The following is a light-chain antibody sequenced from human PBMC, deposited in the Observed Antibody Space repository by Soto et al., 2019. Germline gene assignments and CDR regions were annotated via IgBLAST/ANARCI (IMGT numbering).Light chain of an antibody. V-gene: IGLV2-11*01. CDR1: SSDVGGYNY. CDR2: DVC. J-gene: IGLJ1*01. Sequence: QSALTQPRSVSGSPGQSVTISCTGTSSDVGGYNYVSWYQQHPDKAPKVMIYDVCKRPSGVPDRFSGSKSGNTASLTISGLQAEDEADYHCCSYAGNFYVFGTGTKLTVL. CDR3: CSYAGNFYV.